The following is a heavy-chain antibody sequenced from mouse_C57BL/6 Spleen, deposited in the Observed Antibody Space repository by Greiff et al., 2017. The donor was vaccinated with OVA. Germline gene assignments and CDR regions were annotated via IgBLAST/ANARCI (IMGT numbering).Heavy chain of an antibody. V-gene: IGHV1-26*01. D-gene: IGHD4-1*01. J-gene: IGHJ3*01. CDR1: GYTFTDYY. CDR2: INPNNGGT. CDR3: ARRSTGPFAY. Sequence: VQLQQSGPELVKPGASVKISCKASGYTFTDYYMNWVKQSHGKSLEWIGDINPNNGGTSYNQKFKGKATLTVDKSSSTAYMELRSLTSEDSAVYYWARRSTGPFAYWGQGTLGTVSA.